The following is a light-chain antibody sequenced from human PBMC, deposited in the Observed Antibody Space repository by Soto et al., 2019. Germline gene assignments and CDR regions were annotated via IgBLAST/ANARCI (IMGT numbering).Light chain of an antibody. CDR2: GAS. V-gene: IGKV3-20*01. CDR3: QQYGSAFQT. CDR1: QSVRSNF. Sequence: EIVLTQSPGTLSLSPGERVTLSCRASQSVRSNFLAWYQQRPGQAPRLLIYGASSRATGIPDRFSGSGSGTDFTLIISRLEPEDCAVYYCQQYGSAFQTFAQGTKV. J-gene: IGKJ1*01.